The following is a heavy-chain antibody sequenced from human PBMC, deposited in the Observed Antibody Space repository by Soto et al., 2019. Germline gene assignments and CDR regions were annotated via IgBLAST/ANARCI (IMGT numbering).Heavy chain of an antibody. CDR3: ARGRSSGWFRVYYYYGMDV. CDR1: GGSFSGYY. CDR2: INHSGST. V-gene: IGHV4-34*01. D-gene: IGHD6-19*01. J-gene: IGHJ6*02. Sequence: SETLSLTCAVYGGSFSGYYWSWIRQPPGKGLEWIGEINHSGSTNYNPSLKSRVTISVDTSKNQFSLKLSSVTAADTAVYYCARGRSSGWFRVYYYYGMDVWGQGTTVTVSS.